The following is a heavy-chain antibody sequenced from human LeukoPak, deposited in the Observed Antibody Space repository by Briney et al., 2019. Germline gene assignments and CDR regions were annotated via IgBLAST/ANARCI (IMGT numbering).Heavy chain of an antibody. CDR2: IIAYNGNT. CDR1: GYTFTSYG. D-gene: IGHD3-22*01. Sequence: APVQVSSKASGYTFTSYGISWVRPAPGQGLEWMGWIIAYNGNTNYAQKLQGRFTMTTDTSTSTAYMELRSLRSDDTAVYYCARDPVYDSSGYYQDDFDYWGQGTLVTVSS. CDR3: ARDPVYDSSGYYQDDFDY. V-gene: IGHV1-18*01. J-gene: IGHJ4*02.